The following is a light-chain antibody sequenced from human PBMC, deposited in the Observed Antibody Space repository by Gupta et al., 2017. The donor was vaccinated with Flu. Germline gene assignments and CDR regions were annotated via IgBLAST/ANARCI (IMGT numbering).Light chain of an antibody. J-gene: IGKJ3*01. CDR1: QSVLSASNNKNY. Sequence: DIVMTQSPDSLAVSLGERATINCKSSQSVLSASNNKNYLAWYQQKPGQPPKLLVYWASTREPGVPDRFSGSGSGTDFTLTISSLQAEDVAVYYCQQYFSIPFTFGPGTKVDIK. CDR2: WAS. V-gene: IGKV4-1*01. CDR3: QQYFSIPFT.